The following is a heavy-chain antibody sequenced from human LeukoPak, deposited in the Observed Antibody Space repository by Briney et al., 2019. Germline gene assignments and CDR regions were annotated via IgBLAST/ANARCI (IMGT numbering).Heavy chain of an antibody. Sequence: GGSLRLSCAASGFTFDDYAMHWVRQAPGKGLEWVSLISWDGGSTYYADSVKGRFTISRDNSKNSLYLQMNSLRAEDTALYYCAKEKRGDSSSWYFDYWGQGTLVTVSS. V-gene: IGHV3-43D*03. CDR3: AKEKRGDSSSWYFDY. CDR1: GFTFDDYA. D-gene: IGHD6-6*01. J-gene: IGHJ4*02. CDR2: ISWDGGST.